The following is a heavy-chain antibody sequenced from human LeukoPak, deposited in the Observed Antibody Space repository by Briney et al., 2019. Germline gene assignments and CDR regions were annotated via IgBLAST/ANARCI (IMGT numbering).Heavy chain of an antibody. CDR2: IAHHGSNK. J-gene: IGHJ4*02. CDR3: AKDGLYYDGSEHVYYFDS. D-gene: IGHD3-22*01. V-gene: IGHV3-30*02. Sequence: GGSLRLSCAASGFTFSSSAMHWVRQGPGKGLEWVAYIAHHGSNKYYADSVKGRFTISRDNSKGTLYLQMNSLRAEDTALYYCAKDGLYYDGSEHVYYFDSWGQGTLVTVSS. CDR1: GFTFSSSA.